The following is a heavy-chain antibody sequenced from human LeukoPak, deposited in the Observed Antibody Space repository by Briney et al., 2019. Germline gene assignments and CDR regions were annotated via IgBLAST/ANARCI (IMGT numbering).Heavy chain of an antibody. V-gene: IGHV3-23*01. Sequence: GGSLRLSCAASGFNFSNYAMSWVRQAPGRGLEWVSVTSGSGATTYYADSVKGRFTVSRDNSKNTLFLQMNSLRVDDTALYYCARDSSGWYGGFDPWGQGTLVTVSS. J-gene: IGHJ5*02. D-gene: IGHD6-19*01. CDR1: GFNFSNYA. CDR2: TSGSGATT. CDR3: ARDSSGWYGGFDP.